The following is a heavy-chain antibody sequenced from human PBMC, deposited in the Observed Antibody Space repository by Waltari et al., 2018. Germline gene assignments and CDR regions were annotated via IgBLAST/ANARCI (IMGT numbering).Heavy chain of an antibody. J-gene: IGHJ4*02. D-gene: IGHD1-20*01. Sequence: QVQLQQWGAGLLKSSETLSLTGAVYGGSFRGYYGSWIRQPPGKELEWIGEIHPSGSTDYKSSLQSRVTIMLDTSKNHLSLKLTSVTAADTAVYYCARGLDNAKTGYWGQGTLVTVSS. CDR3: ARGLDNAKTGY. CDR1: GGSFRGYY. CDR2: IHPSGST. V-gene: IGHV4-34*01.